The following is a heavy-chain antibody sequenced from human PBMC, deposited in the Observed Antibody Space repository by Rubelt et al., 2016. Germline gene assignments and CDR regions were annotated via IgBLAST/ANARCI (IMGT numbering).Heavy chain of an antibody. CDR3: ARDGCGGDCYSGFWFDP. Sequence: QVQLQQWGAGLLKPSETLSLTCAVSGGSFIGDDWSWIRQPPGKGLEWIGEITQGGSTDYSPSLKIRVTISVDTSKNQFSLKLSSVTAADTAVYYCARDGCGGDCYSGFWFDPWGQGTLVTVSS. CDR1: GGSFIGDD. D-gene: IGHD2-21*02. CDR2: ITQGGST. J-gene: IGHJ5*02. V-gene: IGHV4-34*02.